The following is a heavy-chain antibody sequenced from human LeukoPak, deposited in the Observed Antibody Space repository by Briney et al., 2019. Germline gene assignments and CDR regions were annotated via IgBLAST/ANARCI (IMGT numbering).Heavy chain of an antibody. CDR1: DGSTRSHN. J-gene: IGHJ4*02. CDR3: ARHADVLHAWAYYFDY. Sequence: SETLSLTCSVSDGSTRSHNWNLIRQSPGKGLEWIGYIYTGGFTNYNPSLSSRVTMSIDTSNNQFSLRLSSVTAADSAVYYCARHADVLHAWAYYFDYWGQGILVTVSS. D-gene: IGHD1-26*01. V-gene: IGHV4-59*08. CDR2: IYTGGFT.